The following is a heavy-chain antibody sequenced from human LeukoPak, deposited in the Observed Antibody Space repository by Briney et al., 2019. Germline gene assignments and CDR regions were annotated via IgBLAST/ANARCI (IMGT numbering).Heavy chain of an antibody. J-gene: IGHJ4*02. CDR1: GSINRYY. D-gene: IGHD3-22*01. Sequence: SETLSLTCTVSGSINRYYWSWIRQPPGKGLEWIGYIYYSGSTNYNPSLKSRVTISVDTSKNQFSLKLSSVTAADTAVYYCARYSGLSSGYLGYWGQGTLVTVSS. CDR3: ARYSGLSSGYLGY. CDR2: IYYSGST. V-gene: IGHV4-59*01.